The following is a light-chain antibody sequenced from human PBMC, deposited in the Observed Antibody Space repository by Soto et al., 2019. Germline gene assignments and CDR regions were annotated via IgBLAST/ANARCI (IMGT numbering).Light chain of an antibody. CDR2: GAS. Sequence: DIVLTQSPVTLSLSQGERATLSCRASQSVSSSYLAWYQQKPGQAPRLLIYGASSRATGIPDRFSGSGSGTDFTLTISRLEPEDFAVYYCQESGTFGQGTKVDSK. CDR1: QSVSSSY. V-gene: IGKV3-20*01. CDR3: QESGT. J-gene: IGKJ2*01.